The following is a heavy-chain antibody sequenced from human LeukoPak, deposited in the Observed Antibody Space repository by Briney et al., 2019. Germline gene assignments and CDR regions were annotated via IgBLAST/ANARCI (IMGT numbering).Heavy chain of an antibody. Sequence: GGSLRLSCAASGLTFNNYAMAWVRQALGKGLEWVATVSGNGVTTYYADSVKGRFTISRDNSKSTLYLQMNSLRGEDTAVYYCARDRFNYGPFDYWGQGTLVTVSS. D-gene: IGHD5-18*01. CDR3: ARDRFNYGPFDY. V-gene: IGHV3-23*01. J-gene: IGHJ4*02. CDR2: VSGNGVTT. CDR1: GLTFNNYA.